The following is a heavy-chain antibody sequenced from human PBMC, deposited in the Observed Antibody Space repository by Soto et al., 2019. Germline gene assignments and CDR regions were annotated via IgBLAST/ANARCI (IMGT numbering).Heavy chain of an antibody. D-gene: IGHD3-3*02. CDR2: IYYTGST. V-gene: IGHV4-31*03. CDR3: AACLRVSRRFDP. J-gene: IGHJ5*02. Sequence: QVQLQESGPGLVRPSQTLSLTCTVSGVSITSGTFYWTWLRHHPEKGLEWIGYIYYTGSTEYTPSIKSRLSISLDTAENKLSLKLSYVTAADTAVYSCAACLRVSRRFDPWGQGTQVTVS. CDR1: GVSITSGTFY.